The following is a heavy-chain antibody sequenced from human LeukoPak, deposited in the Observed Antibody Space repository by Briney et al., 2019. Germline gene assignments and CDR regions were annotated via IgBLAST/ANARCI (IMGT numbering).Heavy chain of an antibody. CDR1: GFTFSSYA. D-gene: IGHD3-9*01. J-gene: IGHJ6*03. CDR2: ISGSGGST. Sequence: GGSLRLSCAASGFTFSSYAMSWVRQAPGKGLEWVSAISGSGGSTYYADSVKGRFTISRDNSKNTLYLQMNSLRAEDTAVYYCARVLTNYYYMDVWGKGTTVTVSS. V-gene: IGHV3-23*01. CDR3: ARVLTNYYYMDV.